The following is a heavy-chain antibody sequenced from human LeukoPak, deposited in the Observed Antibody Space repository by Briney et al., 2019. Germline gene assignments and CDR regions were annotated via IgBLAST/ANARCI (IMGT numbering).Heavy chain of an antibody. CDR2: ISAFNGNT. CDR3: ARDGGDYGDSYDAFDI. V-gene: IGHV1-18*01. CDR1: GYTFTSYG. J-gene: IGHJ3*02. Sequence: ASVKVSCKASGYTFTSYGISWVRQAPGQGLEWMGCISAFNGNTKYAQKLQGRVTMTTDTSTSTSYMELRSLRSDDTAVYYCARDGGDYGDSYDAFDIWGQGTMVTVSS. D-gene: IGHD4-17*01.